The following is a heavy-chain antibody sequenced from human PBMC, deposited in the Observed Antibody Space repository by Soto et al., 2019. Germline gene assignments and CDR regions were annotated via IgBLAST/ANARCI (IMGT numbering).Heavy chain of an antibody. V-gene: IGHV1-18*01. Sequence: GVSVKVSCKASGYTFTSYGISWVRQAPGQGLEWMGWISAYNGNTSYAQKLQGRVTMTTDTSTSTAYTELRSLRSDDTAVYYCARVGGDYDFWSGWLHNWFDPWGQGTLVTVSS. CDR1: GYTFTSYG. D-gene: IGHD3-3*01. CDR3: ARVGGDYDFWSGWLHNWFDP. CDR2: ISAYNGNT. J-gene: IGHJ5*02.